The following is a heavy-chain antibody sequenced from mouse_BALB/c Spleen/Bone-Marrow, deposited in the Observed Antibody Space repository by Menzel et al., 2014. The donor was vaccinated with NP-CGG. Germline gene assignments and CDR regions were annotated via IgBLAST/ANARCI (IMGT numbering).Heavy chain of an antibody. CDR2: IYPSDSYT. CDR3: TRTYDYDEGGLDY. V-gene: IGHV1-69*02. CDR1: GYTFTSYW. D-gene: IGHD2-4*01. Sequence: VQLQQSGAELVRPGAPVKLSCKASGYTFTSYWINWVKQRPGQGLEWIGNIYPSDSYTNYNQKFKDKATLTVDKSSSTAYMQLSSPTSEDSAVYYCTRTYDYDEGGLDYWGQGTTLTVSS. J-gene: IGHJ2*01.